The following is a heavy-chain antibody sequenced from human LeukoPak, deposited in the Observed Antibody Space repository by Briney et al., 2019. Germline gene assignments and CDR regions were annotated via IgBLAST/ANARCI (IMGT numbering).Heavy chain of an antibody. CDR1: GNTFTSYG. Sequence: ASVKVSCKASGNTFTSYGFSWVRQAPGQGLEWMGWISGYNGNTKYAQKFQGRVTMTTDTSTSTAYMELRSLRSDDTAVFYRARDGYSSSWFLDYWGQGTLVTVSS. CDR2: ISGYNGNT. CDR3: ARDGYSSSWFLDY. V-gene: IGHV1-18*01. J-gene: IGHJ4*02. D-gene: IGHD6-13*01.